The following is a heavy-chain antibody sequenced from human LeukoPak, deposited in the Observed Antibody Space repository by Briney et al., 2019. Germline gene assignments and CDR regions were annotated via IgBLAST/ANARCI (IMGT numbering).Heavy chain of an antibody. CDR3: ARSTLSSGWYHY. Sequence: PSETLSLTCTVSGGSISSYSWSWIPQPPGKGLEWIGYIHYSGSTNYNPSLKSRVTISEDTSKNQFSLKLSSVTAADTAVYYCARSTLSSGWYHYWGQGTLVTVSS. CDR1: GGSISSYS. D-gene: IGHD6-19*01. CDR2: IHYSGST. V-gene: IGHV4-59*01. J-gene: IGHJ4*02.